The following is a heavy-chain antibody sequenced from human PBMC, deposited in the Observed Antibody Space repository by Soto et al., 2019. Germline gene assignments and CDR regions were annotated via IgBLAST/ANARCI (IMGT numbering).Heavy chain of an antibody. CDR1: GYSFTSYA. CDR3: ARGVENIVVVLDVFVYYGMDL. J-gene: IGHJ6*02. CDR2: INAGNGNT. V-gene: IGHV1-3*01. Sequence: ASVKVSCKASGYSFTSYAIYWVRQAPGQRLEWMGWINAGNGNTKYSQKLQGRVTFTGDTSASTAHMELSSLRSEDTAVYFCARGVENIVVVLDVFVYYGMDLWGQGTTVTVSS. D-gene: IGHD2-2*01.